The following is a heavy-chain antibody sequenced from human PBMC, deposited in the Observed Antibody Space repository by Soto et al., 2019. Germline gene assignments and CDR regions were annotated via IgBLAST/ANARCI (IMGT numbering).Heavy chain of an antibody. CDR1: GFTFSSHG. V-gene: IGHV3-33*01. Sequence: QVQLVESGGGVVQPGRSLRLSCAASGFTFSSHGMHWVRQAPGKGLEWVAAIWYDGSKKCYAGSVKGRFTVSRDDSKNALYLEMNSLRAEDTAVYYCARGPASSVDVWGQGTTVTVSS. CDR3: ARGPASSVDV. D-gene: IGHD1-26*01. CDR2: IWYDGSKK. J-gene: IGHJ6*01.